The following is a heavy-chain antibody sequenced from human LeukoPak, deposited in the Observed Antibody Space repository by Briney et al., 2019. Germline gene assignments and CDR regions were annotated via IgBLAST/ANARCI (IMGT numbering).Heavy chain of an antibody. Sequence: GGSLRLSXAASGFTFSNAWMNWVRQTPGKGLEWVSGILAGGGTKYYADSVRGRFTISRDNSRDTLYLQMNSLRADDTAVYFCAKDLTYGDGRWEFDSWGQGTLVTVA. CDR1: GFTFSNAW. D-gene: IGHD4-17*01. V-gene: IGHV3-23*01. CDR2: ILAGGGTK. J-gene: IGHJ5*01. CDR3: AKDLTYGDGRWEFDS.